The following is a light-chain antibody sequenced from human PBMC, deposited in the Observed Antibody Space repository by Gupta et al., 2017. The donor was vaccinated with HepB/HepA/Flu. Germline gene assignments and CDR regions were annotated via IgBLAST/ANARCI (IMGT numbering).Light chain of an antibody. CDR3: QYRGA. Sequence: EIVLTQSPATLSLSPGERATLSCRASQSVSGYLAWYQQKPGQAPRLVMYSASIRASGIPARFSGSGYETDFTLTISSLEPEDFARYYCQYRGAFGQGTKVEIK. CDR2: SAS. J-gene: IGKJ1*01. CDR1: QSVSGY. V-gene: IGKV3-11*01.